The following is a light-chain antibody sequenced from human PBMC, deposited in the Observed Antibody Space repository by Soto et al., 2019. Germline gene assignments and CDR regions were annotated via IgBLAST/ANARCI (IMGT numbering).Light chain of an antibody. CDR3: QQYGSSPRT. CDR2: GAS. CDR1: QSVSSSY. Sequence: EIVLTQSPGTLSLSPGERATLSCRASQSVSSSYLAWYQQKPGQAPRLLIYGASSRATGIPDRFSGSGSGTDFTLTISILEPEDFVAYYCQQYGSSPRTFGQGTKV. V-gene: IGKV3-20*01. J-gene: IGKJ1*01.